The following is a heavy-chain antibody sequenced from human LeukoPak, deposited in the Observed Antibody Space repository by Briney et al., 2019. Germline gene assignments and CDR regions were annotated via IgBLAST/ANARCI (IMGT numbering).Heavy chain of an antibody. CDR3: AAVVPAAMY. CDR2: INHSGST. D-gene: IGHD2-2*01. Sequence: SETLSLTCAVYGGSFSGYYWCWIRQPPGKGLEWIGEINHSGSTNYNPSLKSRVTISVDTSKNQFSLKLSSVTAADTAVYYCAAVVPAAMYWGQGTLVTVSS. V-gene: IGHV4-34*01. CDR1: GGSFSGYY. J-gene: IGHJ4*02.